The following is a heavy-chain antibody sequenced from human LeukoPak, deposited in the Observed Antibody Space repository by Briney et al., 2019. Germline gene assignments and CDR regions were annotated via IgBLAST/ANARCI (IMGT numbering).Heavy chain of an antibody. D-gene: IGHD3-3*01. J-gene: IGHJ6*03. Sequence: SETVSLTCTVSGGSISSYYWSWIRQPAGKGLEWIGRIYTSGSTNYNPSLKSRVTMSVDTSKNQFSLKLSSVTAADTAVYYCARDSDFWSGPGGRYYYYYYYMDVWGKGTTVTVSS. CDR2: IYTSGST. CDR3: ARDSDFWSGPGGRYYYYYYYMDV. CDR1: GGSISSYY. V-gene: IGHV4-4*07.